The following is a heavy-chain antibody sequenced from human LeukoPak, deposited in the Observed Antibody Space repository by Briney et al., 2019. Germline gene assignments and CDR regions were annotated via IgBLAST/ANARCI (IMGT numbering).Heavy chain of an antibody. CDR2: ISSSSSYI. Sequence: PGGSLRLSCAASGFTFSSYSMNWVRQAPGKGLEWVSSISSSSSYIYYADSVKGRFTISRDNAKNSLYLQMNSLRAEATAVYYCARVKKVSSSLGYWGQGTLVTVSS. V-gene: IGHV3-21*01. CDR1: GFTFSSYS. D-gene: IGHD6-13*01. J-gene: IGHJ4*02. CDR3: ARVKKVSSSLGY.